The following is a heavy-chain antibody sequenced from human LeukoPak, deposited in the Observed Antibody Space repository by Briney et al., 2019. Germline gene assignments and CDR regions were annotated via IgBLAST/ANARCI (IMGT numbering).Heavy chain of an antibody. CDR3: ARAKFSSSSNLDY. CDR2: IYYSGST. Sequence: SETLSLTCTVSGGSISSGDYYWSWIRQPPGKGLEWIGYIYYSGSTYYNPSLKSRVTISVDTSKNQFSLKLSSVTAADTAVYCCARAKFSSSSNLDYWGQGTLVTVSS. D-gene: IGHD6-13*01. CDR1: GGSISSGDYY. J-gene: IGHJ4*02. V-gene: IGHV4-30-4*01.